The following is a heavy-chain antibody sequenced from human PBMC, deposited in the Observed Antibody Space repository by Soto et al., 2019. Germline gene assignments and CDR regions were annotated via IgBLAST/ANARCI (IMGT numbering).Heavy chain of an antibody. CDR2: IKSKTDVGTT. V-gene: IGHV3-15*07. CDR1: GFTFSNAW. Sequence: AVSLRLSFAPSGFTFSNAWLNWVPQDRGKGLELVGRIKSKTDVGTTDYAAPVKGRFTISRDDSKNTLYLQMNSLKTEDTAVYYCAKENGYSSSWFEFDYWGQGT. J-gene: IGHJ4*02. CDR3: AKENGYSSSWFEFDY. D-gene: IGHD6-13*01.